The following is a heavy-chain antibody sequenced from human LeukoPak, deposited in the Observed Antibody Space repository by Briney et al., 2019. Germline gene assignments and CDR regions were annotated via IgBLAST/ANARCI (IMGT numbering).Heavy chain of an antibody. CDR3: ARALYTITFGGVIVIVPRGFDY. D-gene: IGHD3-16*02. V-gene: IGHV7-4-1*02. J-gene: IGHJ4*02. CDR2: INTNTGNP. CDR1: GYTFTSYA. Sequence: ASVKVSCKASGYTFTSYAMNWVRQAPGQGLEWMGWINTNTGNPTYAQGFTGRFVFSLDTSVSTAYLQISSLKAEDTAVYYCARALYTITFGGVIVIVPRGFDYWGQGTLVTVSS.